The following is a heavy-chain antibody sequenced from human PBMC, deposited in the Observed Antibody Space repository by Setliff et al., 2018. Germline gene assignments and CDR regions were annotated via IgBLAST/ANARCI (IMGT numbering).Heavy chain of an antibody. V-gene: IGHV4-59*11. Sequence: SETLSLTCSVSGGSIGSHYWTWIRQPPGKGLELIGHISHSGSTNYNPSLRSRVTISLDTSKNQFSLNVTSVIAADTAVYYCARGAVAASPNWFDPWGQGTLVTVSS. CDR3: ARGAVAASPNWFDP. D-gene: IGHD6-19*01. J-gene: IGHJ5*02. CDR1: GGSIGSHY. CDR2: ISHSGST.